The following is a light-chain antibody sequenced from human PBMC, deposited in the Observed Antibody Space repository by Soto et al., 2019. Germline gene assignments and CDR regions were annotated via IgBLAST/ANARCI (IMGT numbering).Light chain of an antibody. V-gene: IGKV3-15*01. Sequence: EIVLTQSPATLSLSPGERATLSCRASQSVSSYLAWYQQKPGQGPRLLIYGASTRATGIPARFSGSGSGTEFTLTISSLQSEDFAVYSCQQYNNWPLTFGGGTKVDI. CDR2: GAS. CDR1: QSVSSY. CDR3: QQYNNWPLT. J-gene: IGKJ4*01.